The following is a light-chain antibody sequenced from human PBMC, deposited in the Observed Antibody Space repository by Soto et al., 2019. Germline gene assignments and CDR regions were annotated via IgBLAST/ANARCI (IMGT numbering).Light chain of an antibody. CDR1: SSDVGGYDS. Sequence: QSVLTQPASVSGSPGQSITISCTGSSSDVGGYDSVSWYQQHPGKAPKLMIYHVSNRPSGVSNRFSGSKFGNTASLTISGLQAEDEADYYCSSYSTSTTLGLFGGGTKVTVL. CDR3: SSYSTSTTLGL. J-gene: IGLJ3*02. CDR2: HVS. V-gene: IGLV2-14*03.